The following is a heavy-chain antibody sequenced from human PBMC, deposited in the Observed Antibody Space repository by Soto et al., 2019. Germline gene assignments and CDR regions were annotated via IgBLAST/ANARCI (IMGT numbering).Heavy chain of an antibody. V-gene: IGHV1-2*04. CDR1: GYTFTGYY. J-gene: IGHJ1*01. Sequence: ASVKVSCKASGYTFTGYYMHWVRQAPGQGLEWMGWINPNSGGTNYAQKFQGWVTMTRDTSISTAYMELSRLRSDDTAVYYCARDGGGVGATNPEYFQHWGQGTLVTVSS. CDR3: ARDGGGVGATNPEYFQH. D-gene: IGHD1-26*01. CDR2: INPNSGGT.